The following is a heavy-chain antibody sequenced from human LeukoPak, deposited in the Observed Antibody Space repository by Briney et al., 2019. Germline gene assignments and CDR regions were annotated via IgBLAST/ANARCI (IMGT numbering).Heavy chain of an antibody. CDR3: ARGIVVEPTANWFDP. J-gene: IGHJ5*02. Sequence: GASVKVSCKASGYTFTAFYIHWVRQAPGQGLEWMAKLVPSRGSPSYAQNFQGRVTVTSDTSTNTVHMELSSLTSDDSAVYYCARGIVVEPTANWFDPWGQGILVTVSS. D-gene: IGHD2-2*01. CDR2: LVPSRGSP. CDR1: GYTFTAFY. V-gene: IGHV1-46*01.